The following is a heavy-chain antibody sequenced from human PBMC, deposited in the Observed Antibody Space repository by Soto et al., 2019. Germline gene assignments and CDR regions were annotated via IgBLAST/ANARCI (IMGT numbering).Heavy chain of an antibody. D-gene: IGHD5-18*01. CDR1: GFTFSDYY. CDR2: ISSSGSNT. Sequence: QVQLVESGGGLVQPGGSLRLSCVASGFTFSDYYMNWIRQAPGTGLEWVSCISSSGSNTYYAESVKGRFTISRDNAENSLNLQMNSLRAADTAVYYCASGRVYTPVVTYDYYYGMDVWGQGTTVTVSS. J-gene: IGHJ6*02. V-gene: IGHV3-11*01. CDR3: ASGRVYTPVVTYDYYYGMDV.